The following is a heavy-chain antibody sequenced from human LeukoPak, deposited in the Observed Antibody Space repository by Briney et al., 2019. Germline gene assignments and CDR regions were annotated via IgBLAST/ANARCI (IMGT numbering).Heavy chain of an antibody. CDR1: GYTFTDYY. CDR3: ARVRGGGSRRYCTSTSCYTAFDP. Sequence: PGASEKVSCRASGYTFTDYYIHWVRQAPGQGLEWMGWINPNSGATNYARKFQGRVTMTRDTSISTAYMELSRLRSDDTAVYYCARVRGGGSRRYCTSTSCYTAFDPWGQGTLVTVSS. CDR2: INPNSGAT. J-gene: IGHJ5*02. V-gene: IGHV1-2*02. D-gene: IGHD2-2*02.